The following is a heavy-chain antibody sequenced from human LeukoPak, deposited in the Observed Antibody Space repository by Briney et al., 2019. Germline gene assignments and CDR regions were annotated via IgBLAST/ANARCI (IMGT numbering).Heavy chain of an antibody. V-gene: IGHV4-38-2*01. CDR2: IYHSGST. CDR1: GYSISSGYY. Sequence: SETLSLTCAVSGYSISSGYYWGWIRQPPGKGLEWIGSIYHSGSTYYNPSLKSRVTISVDTSKSQFSLKLSSVTAADTAVYYCARPRGLLYVMTDAFDIWGQGTMVTVSS. J-gene: IGHJ3*02. CDR3: ARPRGLLYVMTDAFDI. D-gene: IGHD4-11*01.